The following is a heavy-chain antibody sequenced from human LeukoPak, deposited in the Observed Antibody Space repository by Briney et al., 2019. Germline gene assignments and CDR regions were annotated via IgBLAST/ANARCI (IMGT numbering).Heavy chain of an antibody. V-gene: IGHV3-48*03. CDR1: GFTFSSYE. Sequence: GGSLRLSCAASGFTFSSYEMNWVRQAQGKGLERVSYISSSGSTRYYADSVKGRFTISRDNAKNSLYLQMNSLRAEDTGVYYCARDGSGRYDYWGQGILVTVSS. J-gene: IGHJ4*02. CDR3: ARDGSGRYDY. CDR2: ISSSGSTR. D-gene: IGHD6-19*01.